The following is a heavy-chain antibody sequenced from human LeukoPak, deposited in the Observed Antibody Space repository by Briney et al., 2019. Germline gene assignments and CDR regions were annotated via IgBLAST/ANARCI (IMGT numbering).Heavy chain of an antibody. V-gene: IGHV3-74*01. J-gene: IGHJ4*02. D-gene: IGHD2/OR15-2a*01. Sequence: GGSLRLSCVASGNYWMHWVRQAPGKGLVWVSHINSDGSWTSYADSVKGRFTISKDNAKNTVYLQMSSLRAEDTAVYYCVSFYETYWGRGTLVTVSS. CDR3: VSFYETY. CDR1: GNYW. CDR2: INSDGSWT.